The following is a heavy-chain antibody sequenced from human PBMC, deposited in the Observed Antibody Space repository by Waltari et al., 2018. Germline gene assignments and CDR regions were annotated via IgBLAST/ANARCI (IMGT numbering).Heavy chain of an antibody. D-gene: IGHD2-21*02. CDR1: GGSISSSSYY. CDR3: ARNYGGNSHYYYYMDV. CDR2: IYYSGST. J-gene: IGHJ6*03. V-gene: IGHV4-39*01. Sequence: QLQLQESGPGLVKPSETLSLTCPVSGGSISSSSYYWGWIRQPPGKGLEWIGSIYYSGSTYYNPSLKSRVTISVDTSKNQFSLKLSSVTAADTAVYYCARNYGGNSHYYYYMDVWGKGTTVTVSS.